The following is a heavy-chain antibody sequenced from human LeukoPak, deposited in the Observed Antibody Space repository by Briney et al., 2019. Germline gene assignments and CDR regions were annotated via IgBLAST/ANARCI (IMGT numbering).Heavy chain of an antibody. J-gene: IGHJ6*02. Sequence: GASVKVSCKASGYTFTSYGISWVRQAPGQGLEWMGRIIPILGIANYAQKFQGRVTITADKSTSTAYMELSSLRSEDTAVYYCARGYYGSGSSSYYYYGMDVWGQGTTVTVSS. CDR3: ARGYYGSGSSSYYYYGMDV. D-gene: IGHD3-10*01. CDR1: GYTFTSYG. V-gene: IGHV1-69*04. CDR2: IIPILGIA.